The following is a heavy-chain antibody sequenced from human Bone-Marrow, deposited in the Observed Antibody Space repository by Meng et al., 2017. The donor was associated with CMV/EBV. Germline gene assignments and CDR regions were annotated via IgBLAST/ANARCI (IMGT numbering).Heavy chain of an antibody. Sequence: GESLKISCKGSGYRFTSYWIGWVRQMPGKGLEWMGIIYPGDSDTRYSPSFQGQVTISADKSTSTADLQWSSLKASDTSMYYRARRSYGFRPAGDAFDIWGQGTMVTVSS. CDR1: GYRFTSYW. J-gene: IGHJ3*02. CDR3: ARRSYGFRPAGDAFDI. V-gene: IGHV5-51*01. D-gene: IGHD2-2*01. CDR2: IYPGDSDT.